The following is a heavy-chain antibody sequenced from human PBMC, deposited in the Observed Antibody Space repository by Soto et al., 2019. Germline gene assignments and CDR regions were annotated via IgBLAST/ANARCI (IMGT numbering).Heavy chain of an antibody. CDR2: IRTDGSST. J-gene: IGHJ4*02. CDR1: GFIFSAYW. D-gene: IGHD3-16*01. Sequence: GGSLRLSCAASGFIFSAYWMDWVRQAPGKGLVWVSRIRTDGSSTTYADSVKGRFTISRDNAKNTLYLQMNSLRAEDTAMYYCASSSLGVYLDYWGQGALVTVSS. V-gene: IGHV3-74*01. CDR3: ASSSLGVYLDY.